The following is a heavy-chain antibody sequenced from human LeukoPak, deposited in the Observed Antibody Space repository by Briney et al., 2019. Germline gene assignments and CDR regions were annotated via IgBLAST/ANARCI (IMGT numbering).Heavy chain of an antibody. Sequence: SVKLSCKASGGTFSSYAISWVRQAPGQGLEWMGGIIPIFGTANYAQKFQGRVTITADKSTSTAYMELSSLRSEDTAVYYCARGGVTMALNWFDPWGQGTLVTVSS. CDR1: GGTFSSYA. D-gene: IGHD3-10*01. CDR3: ARGGVTMALNWFDP. V-gene: IGHV1-69*06. J-gene: IGHJ5*02. CDR2: IIPIFGTA.